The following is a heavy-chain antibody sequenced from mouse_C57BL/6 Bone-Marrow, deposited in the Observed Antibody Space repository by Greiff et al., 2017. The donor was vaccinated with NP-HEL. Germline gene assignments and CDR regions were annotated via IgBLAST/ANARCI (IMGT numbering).Heavy chain of an antibody. J-gene: IGHJ2*01. D-gene: IGHD1-1*01. V-gene: IGHV5-4*01. CDR2: ISDGGSYT. Sequence: EVKLMESGGGLVKPGGSLKLSCAASGFTFSSYAMSWVRQTPEKRLEWVATISDGGSYTYYPDNVKGRFTISRDNAKNNLYLQMSHLKSEDTAMYYCARERIYYYGSSYGYFDYWGQGTTLTVSS. CDR1: GFTFSSYA. CDR3: ARERIYYYGSSYGYFDY.